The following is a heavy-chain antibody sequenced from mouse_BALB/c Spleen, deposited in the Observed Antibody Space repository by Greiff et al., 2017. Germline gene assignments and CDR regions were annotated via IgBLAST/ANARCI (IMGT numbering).Heavy chain of an antibody. CDR3: AREDSPFAY. CDR1: GYTFTNYW. Sequence: VQLQESGAELVRPGTSVKISCKASGYTFTNYWLGWVKQRPGHGLEWIGDIYPGGGYTNYNEKFKGKATLTADTSSSTAYMQLSSLTSEDSAVYFCAREDSPFAYWGQGTLVTVSA. CDR2: IYPGGGYT. V-gene: IGHV1-63*02. J-gene: IGHJ3*01.